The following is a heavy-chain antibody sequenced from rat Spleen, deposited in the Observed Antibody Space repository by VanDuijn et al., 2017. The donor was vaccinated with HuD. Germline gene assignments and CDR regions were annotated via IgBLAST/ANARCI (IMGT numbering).Heavy chain of an antibody. Sequence: QVQVKESGPGLVQPSQTLSLTCTVSGLSLSSNSVNWIRQPPGEGLEWIAAISTGGNTYYNSALSSRLSISRDTSKSQVFLKINSLQTEDTAIYYCTGGGTLGPLRRPQGYWGQGVMVTVSS. J-gene: IGHJ2*01. CDR1: GLSLSSNS. CDR3: TGGGTLGPLRRPQGY. CDR2: ISTGGNT. D-gene: IGHD1-11*01. V-gene: IGHV2-6*01.